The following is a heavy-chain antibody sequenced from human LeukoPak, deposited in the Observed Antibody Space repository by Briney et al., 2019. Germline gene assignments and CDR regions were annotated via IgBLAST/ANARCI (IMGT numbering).Heavy chain of an antibody. CDR3: ARGRVEIVVVPAAGWFDP. J-gene: IGHJ5*02. CDR1: GGSFSGYY. D-gene: IGHD2-2*03. V-gene: IGHV4-34*01. CDR2: INHSGST. Sequence: SETLSLTCAVYGGSFSGYYRSWIRQPPGKGLEWSGEINHSGSTNYNPSLKSRVTISVDTSKNQFSLKLSSVTAADTAVYYCARGRVEIVVVPAAGWFDPWGQGTLVTVSS.